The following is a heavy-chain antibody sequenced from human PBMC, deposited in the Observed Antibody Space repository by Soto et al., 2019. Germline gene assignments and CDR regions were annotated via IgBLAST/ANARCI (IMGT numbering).Heavy chain of an antibody. V-gene: IGHV1-2*04. Sequence: ASVKVSCKASGYTFTGYYVHWVRQAPGQGLEWMGWINPNSGGTNYAQKFQGWVTMTRDTSISTTYMELNRLRSEDTAVYYCVRDSPIGSTFSGYDGIDYWGQGTLVTVSS. J-gene: IGHJ4*02. CDR1: GYTFTGYY. D-gene: IGHD5-12*01. CDR2: INPNSGGT. CDR3: VRDSPIGSTFSGYDGIDY.